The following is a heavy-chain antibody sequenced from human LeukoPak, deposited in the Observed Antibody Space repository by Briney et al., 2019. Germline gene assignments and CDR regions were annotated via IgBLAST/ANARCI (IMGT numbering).Heavy chain of an antibody. J-gene: IGHJ3*02. V-gene: IGHV4-39*01. CDR2: IYYSGST. CDR1: GGSISSSSYY. Sequence: PSETLSLTCTVSGGSISSSSYYWGWIRQPPGKGLEWIGSIYYSGSTYYNPSLKSRVTISVDTSKNQFSLKLSSVTAADTAVYYCASENEKPDAFDIWGQGTMVTVSS. CDR3: ASENEKPDAFDI.